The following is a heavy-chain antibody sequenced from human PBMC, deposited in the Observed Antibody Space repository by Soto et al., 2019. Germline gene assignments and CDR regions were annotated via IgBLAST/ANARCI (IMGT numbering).Heavy chain of an antibody. D-gene: IGHD3-10*01. V-gene: IGHV4-31*03. Sequence: QVQLQESRPGLVRPSQTLSLSCTVSGGSISNSANHWSWIRQHPGEGLEWIGYIYYSGGTYYSPSLKGRVTMSIDASKNQFSLTLSSVTAADTAVYYCAKGVRGVPNWFDPWGQGNLVAVSS. CDR3: AKGVRGVPNWFDP. J-gene: IGHJ5*02. CDR2: IYYSGGT. CDR1: GGSISNSANH.